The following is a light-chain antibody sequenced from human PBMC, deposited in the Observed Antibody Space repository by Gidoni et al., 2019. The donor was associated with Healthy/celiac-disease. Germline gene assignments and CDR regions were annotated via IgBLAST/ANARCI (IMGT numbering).Light chain of an antibody. CDR3: SSYASSNNLV. J-gene: IGLJ3*02. CDR2: EVS. Sequence: QSALTQPPPASGSPGQSVTISCTGTSSDVGGYNYVSWYQQHPGKAPKLMIYEVSKRPSGVPDRFFGSKSGNTASLTVSGLQAEDEADYYCSSYASSNNLVFGGGTKLTVL. CDR1: SSDVGGYNY. V-gene: IGLV2-8*01.